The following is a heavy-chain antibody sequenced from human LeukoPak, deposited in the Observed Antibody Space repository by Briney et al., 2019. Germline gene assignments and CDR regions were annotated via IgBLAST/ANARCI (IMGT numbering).Heavy chain of an antibody. J-gene: IGHJ5*02. Sequence: ASVKVSCKASGYTFTSYYMHWVRQAPGQGLEWMGIINPSGGGTSYAQKFQGRVTMTRDTSTSTVYMELSSLRSEDTAVYYCARGAVAITMVRGVMFFNWFDPWGQGTLVTVSS. CDR2: INPSGGGT. D-gene: IGHD3-10*01. CDR1: GYTFTSYY. CDR3: ARGAVAITMVRGVMFFNWFDP. V-gene: IGHV1-46*01.